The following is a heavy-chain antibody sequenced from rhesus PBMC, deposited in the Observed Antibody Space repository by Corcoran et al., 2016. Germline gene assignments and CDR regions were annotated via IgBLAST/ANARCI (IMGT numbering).Heavy chain of an antibody. Sequence: QVQLQESGPGLVKPSETLSLTCAVSGGSISSNYWSWIRQPPGKGLEWIGYIYGSSGSTYYNPPLKSRVTISPATSKNQFSLRLSSVTAADTAVYYCARDFGYSGSKIDYWGQGVLVTVSS. CDR2: IYGSSGST. J-gene: IGHJ4*01. CDR3: ARDFGYSGSKIDY. CDR1: GGSISSNY. D-gene: IGHD6-25*01. V-gene: IGHV4-160*01.